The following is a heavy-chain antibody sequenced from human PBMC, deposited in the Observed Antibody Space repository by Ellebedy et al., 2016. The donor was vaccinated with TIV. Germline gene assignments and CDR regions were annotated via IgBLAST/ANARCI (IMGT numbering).Heavy chain of an antibody. CDR2: VYHSGHT. CDR3: ARDWTRGGGYFASWFDP. D-gene: IGHD2/OR15-2a*01. CDR1: GGSINSDNY. Sequence: MLSETLSLTCGVSGGSINSDNYWSWVRQSPGRGLEWIGEVYHSGHTNYNPSLRSRVSISVDKSKSQFSLRLRSMTAADTAVYYCARDWTRGGGYFASWFDPWGQGTPVTVSS. J-gene: IGHJ5*02. V-gene: IGHV4-4*02.